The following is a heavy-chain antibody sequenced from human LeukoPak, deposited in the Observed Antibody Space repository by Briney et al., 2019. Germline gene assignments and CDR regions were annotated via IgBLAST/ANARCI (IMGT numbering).Heavy chain of an antibody. CDR1: GFTFSTYS. V-gene: IGHV3-48*02. CDR3: ARVITSGWYADY. J-gene: IGHJ4*02. Sequence: PGGSLRLSCAASGFTFSTYSMNWVRQAPGKGLDWVSYIISSGGTTYYADSVKGRFTISRDNGKNSLYLQMNSLRDEDTAVYYCARVITSGWYADYWGQGTLVTVSS. D-gene: IGHD6-19*01. CDR2: IISSGGTT.